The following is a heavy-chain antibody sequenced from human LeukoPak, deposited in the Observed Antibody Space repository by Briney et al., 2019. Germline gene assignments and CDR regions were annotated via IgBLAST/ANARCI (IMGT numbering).Heavy chain of an antibody. V-gene: IGHV4-59*12. Sequence: SETLSLTCTVSGGSISSYYWNWIRQPPGKGLEWIGYIYYSGSASYNPSLRSRVTISVDTSKNQFSLKLSSVTAADTAVYYCAVRGIAVAGTGPLVPFDYWGQGTLVTVSS. CDR2: IYYSGSA. D-gene: IGHD6-19*01. J-gene: IGHJ4*02. CDR3: AVRGIAVAGTGPLVPFDY. CDR1: GGSISSYY.